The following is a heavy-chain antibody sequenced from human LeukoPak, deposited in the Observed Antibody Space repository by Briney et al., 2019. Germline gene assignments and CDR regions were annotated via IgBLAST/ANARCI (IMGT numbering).Heavy chain of an antibody. J-gene: IGHJ4*02. CDR3: ARTSITGTILDY. CDR2: IYHSGST. CDR1: GYSISSGYY. Sequence: SETLSLTCTVSGYSISSGYYWGWIRQPPGKGLEWIGSIYHSGSTYYNPSLKSRVTISVDTSKNQFSLKLSSATAADTAVYYCARTSITGTILDYWGQGTLVTVSS. V-gene: IGHV4-38-2*02. D-gene: IGHD1-7*01.